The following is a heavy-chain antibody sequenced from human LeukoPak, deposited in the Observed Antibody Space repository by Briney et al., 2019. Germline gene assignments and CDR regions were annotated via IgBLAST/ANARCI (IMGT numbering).Heavy chain of an antibody. Sequence: ASVKVSCKASGGTFSSYAISWVRQAPGQGLEWMGGIIPIFGTANYAQKFQGRVTITTDESTSTAYMELSSLRSEDTAVYYCASAGYSSSPMTEPGGWGYYYYMDVWGKGTTVTVSS. J-gene: IGHJ6*03. CDR2: IIPIFGTA. V-gene: IGHV1-69*05. D-gene: IGHD6-13*01. CDR3: ASAGYSSSPMTEPGGWGYYYYMDV. CDR1: GGTFSSYA.